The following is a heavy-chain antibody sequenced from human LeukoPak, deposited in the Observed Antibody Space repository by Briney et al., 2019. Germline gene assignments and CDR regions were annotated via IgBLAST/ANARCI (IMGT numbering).Heavy chain of an antibody. J-gene: IGHJ4*02. Sequence: SVKASCKASGGTFSSYASSWMRQPPGQGLEWMGGIIPILGTANYAQKFQGRVTITPDESTSTAYMELSSLRSEDTAGYYWARDRRYDSSGTGFDYWGQGTLVTVSS. CDR3: ARDRRYDSSGTGFDY. V-gene: IGHV1-69*13. CDR2: IIPILGTA. D-gene: IGHD3-22*01. CDR1: GGTFSSYA.